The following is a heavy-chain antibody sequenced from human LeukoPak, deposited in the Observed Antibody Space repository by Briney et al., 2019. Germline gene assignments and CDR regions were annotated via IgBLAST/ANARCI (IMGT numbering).Heavy chain of an antibody. CDR2: ISAYNGNT. V-gene: IGHV1-18*04. CDR1: GYTFTSYG. J-gene: IGHJ4*02. Sequence: ASVKVSCKASGYTFTSYGISWVRQAPGQGLEWMGWISAYNGNTNYAQKLQGRVTMTTDTSTSTAYMELRSLRSDDTAVYYCARDRLPYCSSTSCIYFDYWGPGTLVTVSS. D-gene: IGHD2-2*01. CDR3: ARDRLPYCSSTSCIYFDY.